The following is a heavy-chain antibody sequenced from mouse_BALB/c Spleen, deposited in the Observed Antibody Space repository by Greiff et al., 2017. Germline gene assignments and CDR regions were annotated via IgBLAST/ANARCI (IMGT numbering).Heavy chain of an antibody. CDR1: GFSLTSYG. D-gene: IGHD2-1*01. J-gene: IGHJ4*01. CDR3: ARVGYYGNYKAMDY. Sequence: VKLQESGPGLVAPSQSLSITCTVSGFSLTSYGVHWVRQPPGKGLEWLGVIWAGGSTNYNSALMSRLSISKDNSKSQVFLKMNSLQTDDTAMYYCARVGYYGNYKAMDYWGQGTSVTVSS. V-gene: IGHV2-9*02. CDR2: IWAGGST.